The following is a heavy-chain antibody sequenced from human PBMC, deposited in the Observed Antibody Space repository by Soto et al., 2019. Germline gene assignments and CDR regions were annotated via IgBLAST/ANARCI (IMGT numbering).Heavy chain of an antibody. J-gene: IGHJ4*02. V-gene: IGHV1-18*01. CDR1: GYMFNTYG. CDR2: ISVYNGNI. CDR3: ARTYGSGDSVLPFEY. Sequence: QVQLLQSGAEVKKPGASVKVSCKASGYMFNTYGITWVRQAPGQGLEWMGWISVYNGNIDYAQKYEGRVTMTIAISTSTAYMELKSLTSDDTAVYYCARTYGSGDSVLPFEYWGQGTPVSVSS. D-gene: IGHD3-10*01.